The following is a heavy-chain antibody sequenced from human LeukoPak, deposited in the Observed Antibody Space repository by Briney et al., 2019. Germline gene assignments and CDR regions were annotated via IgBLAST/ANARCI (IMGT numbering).Heavy chain of an antibody. CDR3: ARAYFPTHYDSSGYHNWFDP. CDR1: GYTFTSYD. CDR2: MNPNSGNT. D-gene: IGHD3-22*01. J-gene: IGHJ5*02. V-gene: IGHV1-8*01. Sequence: ASVKVSCKASGYTFTSYDINWVRQATGQGLEWMGWMNPNSGNTGYAQKFQGRVTITRNTSISTAYMELSSLRSEDTAVYYCARAYFPTHYDSSGYHNWFDPWGQGTLVTVSS.